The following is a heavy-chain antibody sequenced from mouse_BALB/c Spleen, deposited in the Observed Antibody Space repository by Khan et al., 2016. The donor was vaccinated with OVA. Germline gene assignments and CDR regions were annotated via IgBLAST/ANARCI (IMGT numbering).Heavy chain of an antibody. CDR1: GFSLTDYG. V-gene: IGHV2-6-5*01. D-gene: IGHD1-1*02. Sequence: QVQLKESGPGLVAPSQSLSITCSVSGFSLTDYGVSWIRQPPGKGLEWLGVIWGGGSTSYNSLLESRLSISKYNSKSQVFLKMNSLQTADTAMYYCAKGLWSHFFAVDYWGQGTSVTVSS. CDR2: IWGGGST. J-gene: IGHJ4*01. CDR3: AKGLWSHFFAVDY.